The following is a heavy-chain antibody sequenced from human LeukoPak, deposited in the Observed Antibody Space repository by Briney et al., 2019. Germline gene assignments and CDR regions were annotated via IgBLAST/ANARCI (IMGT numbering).Heavy chain of an antibody. Sequence: GGSLRLSCAASGFTFSSYEMNWVRQAPGKGLEWVSYISSSGSTIYYADSVKGRFTISRDNAKNSLYLQMNSLRAEDTAVYYCAREGYSYCYLDYWGQGTLVTVSS. V-gene: IGHV3-48*03. D-gene: IGHD5-18*01. J-gene: IGHJ4*02. CDR1: GFTFSSYE. CDR3: AREGYSYCYLDY. CDR2: ISSSGSTI.